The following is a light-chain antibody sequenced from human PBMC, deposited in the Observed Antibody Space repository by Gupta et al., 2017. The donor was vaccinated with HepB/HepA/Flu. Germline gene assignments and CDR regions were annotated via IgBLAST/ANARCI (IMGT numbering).Light chain of an antibody. CDR3: QLDSSSPPRYT. J-gene: IGKJ2*01. CDR2: AAY. CDR1: QSVNSRD. V-gene: IGKV3-20*01. Sequence: EIVLTQSPGTLSLSPGERATLSCRVGQSVNSRDLAWYQQRRGQAPRVLIYAAYSRATGIPDRFSGSGSGTDFTLTISTLEPEDFAVYYCQLDSSSPPRYTFGQGTNLEI.